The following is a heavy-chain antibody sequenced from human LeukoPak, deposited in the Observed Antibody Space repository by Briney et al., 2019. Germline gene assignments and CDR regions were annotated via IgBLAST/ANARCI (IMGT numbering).Heavy chain of an antibody. J-gene: IGHJ4*02. V-gene: IGHV1-69*04. D-gene: IGHD2-15*01. CDR1: GGTFSSYA. CDR3: ARAGYCSGGSCFALDY. CDR2: IIPIFGIA. Sequence: GASVKVSCKASGGTFSSYAISWVRQAPGQGLEWMGRIIPIFGIANYAQKFQGRVTITADKSTSIAYMELSSLRSEDTAVYYCARAGYCSGGSCFALDYWGQGTLVTVSS.